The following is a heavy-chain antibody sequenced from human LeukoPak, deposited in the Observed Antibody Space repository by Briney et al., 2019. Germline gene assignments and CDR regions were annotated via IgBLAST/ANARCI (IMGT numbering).Heavy chain of an antibody. Sequence: GGSLRLSCAASGFTFSSHAMSWVRQAPGKGLEWVSAISGSGGSTYYADSVKGRFTISRDNSKNTLYLQMNSLRAEDTAVYYCAKGWAYRIYWAYWGQGTLVTVSS. D-gene: IGHD4-11*01. CDR2: ISGSGGST. CDR3: AKGWAYRIYWAY. CDR1: GFTFSSHA. V-gene: IGHV3-23*01. J-gene: IGHJ4*02.